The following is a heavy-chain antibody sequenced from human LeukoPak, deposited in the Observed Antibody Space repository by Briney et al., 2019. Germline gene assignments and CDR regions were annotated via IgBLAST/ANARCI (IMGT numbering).Heavy chain of an antibody. J-gene: IGHJ6*03. D-gene: IGHD1-1*01. CDR2: ISSSGSTI. CDR3: ARDVRTGYYYYYMDV. V-gene: IGHV3-48*03. Sequence: PGGSLRLSCAASGFTFSSYEMNWVRQAPGKGLEWVSYISSSGSTIYYADSVKGRFTISRDNAKNTLYLQMNSLRAEDTAVYYCARDVRTGYYYYYMDVWGKGATVTVSS. CDR1: GFTFSSYE.